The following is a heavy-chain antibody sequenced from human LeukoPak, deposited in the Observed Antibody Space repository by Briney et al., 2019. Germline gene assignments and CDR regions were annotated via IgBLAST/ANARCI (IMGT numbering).Heavy chain of an antibody. CDR1: GGSMSSGDFY. CDR3: ARGLRELAVAGTYYFDY. D-gene: IGHD6-13*01. Sequence: SQTLSLTCSVSGGSMSSGDFYWSWIRQPPGKGLEWIGYIHYSGSTYHNPSLMSRVTISKDTSKNQFSLRLSSVTAADTAVNYCARGLRELAVAGTYYFDYWGQGTLVTVSS. V-gene: IGHV4-30-4*01. CDR2: IHYSGST. J-gene: IGHJ4*02.